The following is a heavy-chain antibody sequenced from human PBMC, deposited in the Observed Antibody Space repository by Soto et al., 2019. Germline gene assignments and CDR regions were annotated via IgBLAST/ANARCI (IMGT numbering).Heavy chain of an antibody. CDR2: ISYDESNK. Sequence: QVQLVESGGGVVQPGRSLRLSCAASGFTFSSYGMHWVRQAPGKGLEWVAVISYDESNKYYADSVKGRFTISRDNSKNTLYLQMHSLRAEHTAVYYCAKGPAIVLVPAAMNYYYGMDVWRQGTTVTVSS. CDR3: AKGPAIVLVPAAMNYYYGMDV. V-gene: IGHV3-30*18. CDR1: GFTFSSYG. D-gene: IGHD2-2*01. J-gene: IGHJ6*02.